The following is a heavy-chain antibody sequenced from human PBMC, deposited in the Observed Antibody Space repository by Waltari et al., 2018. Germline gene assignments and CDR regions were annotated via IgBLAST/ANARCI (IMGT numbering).Heavy chain of an antibody. CDR2: IYTSGST. Sequence: QVQLQESGPGLVKPSQTLSLTCPVSGGSISSGSYYWSWIRQPAGKGLEWIGRIYTSGSTNYNPSLKSRVTISVDTSKNQFSLKLSSVTAADTAVYYCARSHSAAHDAFDIWGQGTMVTVSS. D-gene: IGHD6-13*01. CDR1: GGSISSGSYY. V-gene: IGHV4-61*02. J-gene: IGHJ3*02. CDR3: ARSHSAAHDAFDI.